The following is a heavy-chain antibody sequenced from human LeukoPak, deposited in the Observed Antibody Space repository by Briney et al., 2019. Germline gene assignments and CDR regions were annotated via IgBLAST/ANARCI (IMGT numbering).Heavy chain of an antibody. V-gene: IGHV4-30-4*08. CDR2: IYYSGST. CDR3: ARVLPPTLNDYGDYAPDY. J-gene: IGHJ4*02. D-gene: IGHD4-17*01. Sequence: SETLSLTCTVSGGSISSSSYYWSWIRQPPGKGLEWIGYIYYSGSTYYNPSLKSRVTISVDTSKNQFSLKLSSVTAADTAVYYCARVLPPTLNDYGDYAPDYWGQGTLVTVSS. CDR1: GGSISSSSYY.